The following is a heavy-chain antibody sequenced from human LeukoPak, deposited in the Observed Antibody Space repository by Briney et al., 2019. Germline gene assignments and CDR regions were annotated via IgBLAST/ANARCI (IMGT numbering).Heavy chain of an antibody. CDR3: ARVRDKPGLDV. D-gene: IGHD1-14*01. J-gene: IGHJ6*02. CDR2: ISAYDGNT. V-gene: IGHV1-18*01. Sequence: ASVKVSCTASGYTFTSSGISWVRQAPGQGLEWMGWISAYDGNTNYAQKLQGRVTMTTDKSTSTVYMELRSLRSDDTAVYYCARVRDKPGLDVWGQGTTVTVSS. CDR1: GYTFTSSG.